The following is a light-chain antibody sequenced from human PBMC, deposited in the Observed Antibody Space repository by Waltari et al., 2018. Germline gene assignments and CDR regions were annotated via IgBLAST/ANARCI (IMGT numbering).Light chain of an antibody. CDR3: LSRDISSTRF. CDR1: SLRRYS. CDR2: GQD. J-gene: IGLJ2*01. V-gene: IGLV3-19*01. Sequence: SSELTQDPTVSVALGQTVRITCQGDSLRRYSASWYQQRPGQAPVLVFYGQDNRPSGSPDRFSGSTSCDTATLTITGTQAEDEADYYCLSRDISSTRFFGGGTRLTV.